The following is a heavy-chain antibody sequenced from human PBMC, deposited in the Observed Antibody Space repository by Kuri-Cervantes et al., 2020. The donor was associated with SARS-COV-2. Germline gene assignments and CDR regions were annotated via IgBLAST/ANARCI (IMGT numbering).Heavy chain of an antibody. CDR3: AKDGCNRGDCYPSWFDP. CDR2: ISFDGSQK. Sequence: GESLKISCAASGFTFSNAWMSRVRRAPGKGLEWLAVISFDGSQKYFEESVKGRFSTSRDNSKNEVYLQMNSLRAEDTAVYHCAKDGCNRGDCYPSWFDPWGQGTLVTVSS. J-gene: IGHJ5*02. CDR1: GFTFSNAW. D-gene: IGHD2-21*02. V-gene: IGHV3-30*18.